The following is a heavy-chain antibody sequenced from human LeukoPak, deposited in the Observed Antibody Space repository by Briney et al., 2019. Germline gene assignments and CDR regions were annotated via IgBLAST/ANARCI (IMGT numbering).Heavy chain of an antibody. D-gene: IGHD3-10*01. CDR3: ATAADKITMVRGVAPTTYYSYIDV. J-gene: IGHJ6*03. Sequence: SETLCLTCAAYGGSFSGYYWSWVRQPPGKGLEWIGEINHSGGTNYNPALMSGGTISVDTSKKQFSLNLSSVTAANTAVYYYATAADKITMVRGVAPTTYYSYIDVWGKGTTVTISS. CDR1: GGSFSGYY. CDR2: INHSGGT. V-gene: IGHV4-34*01.